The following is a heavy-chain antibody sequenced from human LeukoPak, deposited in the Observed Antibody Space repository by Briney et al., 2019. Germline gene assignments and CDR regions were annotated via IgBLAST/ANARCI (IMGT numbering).Heavy chain of an antibody. CDR3: ARGRRFGELFPLFCFDY. CDR1: GGSFSGYY. J-gene: IGHJ4*02. V-gene: IGHV4-34*01. Sequence: SETLSLTCAVYGGSFSGYYWSWIRQPPGKGLEWIGEINHSGSTNYNPSLKSRVTVSVDTSKNQFSLKLTSVTAADTAVYYCARGRRFGELFPLFCFDYWGRGALVTVSS. D-gene: IGHD3-10*01. CDR2: INHSGST.